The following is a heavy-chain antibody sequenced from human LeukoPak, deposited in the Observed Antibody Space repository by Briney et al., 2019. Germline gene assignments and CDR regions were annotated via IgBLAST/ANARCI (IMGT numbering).Heavy chain of an antibody. D-gene: IGHD1-26*01. V-gene: IGHV3-21*01. CDR3: ASGGPGSDNY. Sequence: GGSLRLSCAASGFTFSSYSMNWVRQAPGKGLEWVSSISSSSSCIYYADSVKGRFTISRDNAKNSLYLQMNSLRAEDTAVYYCASGGPGSDNYWGQGTLVTVSS. J-gene: IGHJ4*02. CDR2: ISSSSSCI. CDR1: GFTFSSYS.